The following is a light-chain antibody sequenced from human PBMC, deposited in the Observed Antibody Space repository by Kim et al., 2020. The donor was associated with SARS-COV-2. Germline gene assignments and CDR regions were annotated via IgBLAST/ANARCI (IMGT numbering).Light chain of an antibody. J-gene: IGKJ4*01. CDR3: QQYNFLPLT. Sequence: DTQMTQSPSSLSASLGDRVTITCQASQDIGYFLSWYQQKPGTAPKLLIYDAADLESGVPSRFSGSGSGTDFTFTITSLRPEDVATYYCQQYNFLPLTFGGGTKVDIK. CDR2: DAA. CDR1: QDIGYF. V-gene: IGKV1-33*01.